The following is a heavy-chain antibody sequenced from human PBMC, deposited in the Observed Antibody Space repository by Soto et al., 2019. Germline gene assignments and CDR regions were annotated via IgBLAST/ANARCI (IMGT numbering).Heavy chain of an antibody. V-gene: IGHV3-74*01. CDR3: ARDYNYYGSGSYYYGMDV. CDR2: INSDGSST. CDR1: GFTFSSYW. Sequence: EVQLVESGGGLVQPGGSLRLSCAASGFTFSSYWMHWVRQAPGKGLVWVSRINSDGSSTSYADSVKGRFTISRDNAKNTLYLQMNRLRAEDTAVYYCARDYNYYGSGSYYYGMDVWGQGTTVTVSS. J-gene: IGHJ6*02. D-gene: IGHD3-10*01.